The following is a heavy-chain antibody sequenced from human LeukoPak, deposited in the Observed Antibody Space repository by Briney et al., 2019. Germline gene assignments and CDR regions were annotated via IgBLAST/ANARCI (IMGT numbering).Heavy chain of an antibody. V-gene: IGHV5-51*07. Sequence: GESLKISCKGSGYSFTNDWIGWVHQLPGKGLEWMGIIYPGDSDTRYSPSFQGQVTISADKSISTAYLQWSSLKASDTAMYYCARPVGATGFDYWGQGTLVTVSS. CDR1: GYSFTNDW. D-gene: IGHD1-26*01. CDR3: ARPVGATGFDY. CDR2: IYPGDSDT. J-gene: IGHJ4*02.